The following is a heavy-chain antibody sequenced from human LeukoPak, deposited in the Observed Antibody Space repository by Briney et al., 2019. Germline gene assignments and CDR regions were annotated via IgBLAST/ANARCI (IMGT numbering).Heavy chain of an antibody. V-gene: IGHV4-34*01. Sequence: PSETLSLTCAVYGGSFSGYYWSWIRQPPGKGLEWIGEINHSGSTNYNPSLKSRVTISVDTSKNQFSLKLSSVTAADTAMYYCARWLPRYYYYYMDVWGKGTTVTVSS. J-gene: IGHJ6*03. CDR2: INHSGST. D-gene: IGHD5-12*01. CDR3: ARWLPRYYYYYMDV. CDR1: GGSFSGYY.